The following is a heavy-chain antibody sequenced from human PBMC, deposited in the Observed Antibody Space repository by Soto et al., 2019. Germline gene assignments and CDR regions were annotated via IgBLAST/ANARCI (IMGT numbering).Heavy chain of an antibody. J-gene: IGHJ4*02. D-gene: IGHD1-26*01. Sequence: EVQLLESGGGLVQPGGSLRLSCAASGFTFSNYAMSWVRQAPGKGLEWVSGITGTSVRTYYADSVQGRFTISRDNSNNALFLQRHSLRAEDSALYNCAKLRGWRGVGANSGIDFDSWGQGTLVTVSS. V-gene: IGHV3-23*01. CDR2: ITGTSVRT. CDR1: GFTFSNYA. CDR3: AKLRGWRGVGANSGIDFDS.